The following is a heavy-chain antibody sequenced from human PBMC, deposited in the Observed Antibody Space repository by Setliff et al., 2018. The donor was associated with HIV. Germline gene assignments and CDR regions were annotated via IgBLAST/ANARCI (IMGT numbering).Heavy chain of an antibody. CDR3: ASRVYYYDSNNFLREEGFDP. CDR2: IHYNEKT. D-gene: IGHD3-22*01. Sequence: PSETLSLTCTVSGGSASNSRYYWAWIRQPPGKGLEYIGSIHYNEKTYYNPSLKSRVTISIDTSKNQFSLSLTCVTAADTAVYYCASRVYYYDSNNFLREEGFDPWGQGTLVTVSS. J-gene: IGHJ5*02. V-gene: IGHV4-39*01. CDR1: GGSASNSRYY.